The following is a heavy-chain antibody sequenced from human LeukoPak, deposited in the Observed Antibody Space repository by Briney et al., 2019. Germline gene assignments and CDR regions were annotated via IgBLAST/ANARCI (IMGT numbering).Heavy chain of an antibody. J-gene: IGHJ6*02. CDR3: ARVPERGYSGYYYYYGMDV. CDR1: GGTFSSYA. V-gene: IGHV1-69*13. CDR2: IIPIFGTA. D-gene: IGHD5-12*01. Sequence: SVKVSCKASGGTFSSYAISWVRQAPGQGLEWMGGIIPIFGTANYAQKFQGRVTITADESTSTAYMELSSLRSEDTAVYYCARVPERGYSGYYYYYGMDVWGQGTTVTVSS.